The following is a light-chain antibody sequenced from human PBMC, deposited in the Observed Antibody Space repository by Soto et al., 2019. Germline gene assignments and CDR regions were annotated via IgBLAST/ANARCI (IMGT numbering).Light chain of an antibody. Sequence: DIQMTQSPSSLSASVGDRVTITCQASQDISNYLNWYQQKPGKAPKLLIYDASNLETGVRSRVSGSGSGTDFTFTISSLQPEDIATYYCQQYDNLPLTFGGGTKVDIK. CDR2: DAS. CDR1: QDISNY. V-gene: IGKV1-33*01. J-gene: IGKJ4*01. CDR3: QQYDNLPLT.